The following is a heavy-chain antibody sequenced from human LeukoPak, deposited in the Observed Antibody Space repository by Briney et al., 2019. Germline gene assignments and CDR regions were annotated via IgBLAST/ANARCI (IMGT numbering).Heavy chain of an antibody. D-gene: IGHD4-17*01. Sequence: GGSLRLSCAASGFTFSDYGMHWVRQAPGKGLEWVAFIRYDGSNKYCIDSVKGRFTVSRDNAKNTLYLQMISLRAEDTAVYYCARGSTVTTVDYWGQGTLVTVSS. CDR2: IRYDGSNK. J-gene: IGHJ4*02. V-gene: IGHV3-30*02. CDR3: ARGSTVTTVDY. CDR1: GFTFSDYG.